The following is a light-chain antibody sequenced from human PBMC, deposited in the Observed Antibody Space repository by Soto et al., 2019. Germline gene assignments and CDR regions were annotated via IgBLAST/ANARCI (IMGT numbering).Light chain of an antibody. CDR2: EVS. V-gene: IGLV2-14*01. CDR3: SSYTSSSTYV. Sequence: QSALTQPASVSGSPGQSITISCTGTSSDVGGYNYVSWYQQHPGKAPKLMIYEVSNRPSGVSNRFSGSKSGNTASLTISGLQAEDEAHYYCSSYTSSSTYVFGTGTKVNVL. J-gene: IGLJ1*01. CDR1: SSDVGGYNY.